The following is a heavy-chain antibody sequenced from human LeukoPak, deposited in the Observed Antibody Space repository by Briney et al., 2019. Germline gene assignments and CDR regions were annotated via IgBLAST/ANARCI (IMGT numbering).Heavy chain of an antibody. V-gene: IGHV4-34*01. D-gene: IGHD3-22*01. CDR1: GGSFSGYY. CDR2: INHSGST. J-gene: IGHJ4*02. Sequence: SETLSLTCAVYGGSFSGYYWSWIRQPPGKGLEWIGEINHSGSTNYNPSLKSRVTISVDTSKNQFSLKLSSVTAADTAVYYCARTERDSSGCDYWGQGTLVTVSS. CDR3: ARTERDSSGCDY.